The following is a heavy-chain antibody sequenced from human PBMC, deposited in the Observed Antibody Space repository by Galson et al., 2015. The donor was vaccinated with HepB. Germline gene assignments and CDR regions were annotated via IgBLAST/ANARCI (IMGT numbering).Heavy chain of an antibody. CDR2: MNPNSGNT. CDR1: GYTFTSYD. CDR3: ARVGLDSSSWEGILRI. Sequence: SVKVSCKASGYTFTSYDINWVRQATGQGLEWMGWMNPNSGNTGYAQKFQGRVTMTRNTSISTAYMELSSLRSEDTAVYYCARVGLDSSSWEGILRIWGQGTMVTVSS. J-gene: IGHJ3*02. V-gene: IGHV1-8*01. D-gene: IGHD6-13*01.